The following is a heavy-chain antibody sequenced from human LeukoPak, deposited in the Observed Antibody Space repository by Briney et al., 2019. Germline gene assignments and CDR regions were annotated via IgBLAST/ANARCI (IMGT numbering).Heavy chain of an antibody. D-gene: IGHD6-19*01. CDR3: ARGGTNSPHVQSRGWYFWFDP. V-gene: IGHV4-34*01. J-gene: IGHJ5*02. CDR2: INHSGGA. CDR1: GGSFSGYY. Sequence: PSETLSLTCAVYGGSFSGYYWSWIRQPPGKGLEWIGGINHSGGANYNPSLKSRVTISVDTSKNQFSLRLSSVTAADTAVYYCARGGTNSPHVQSRGWYFWFDPWGQGTLVTVSS.